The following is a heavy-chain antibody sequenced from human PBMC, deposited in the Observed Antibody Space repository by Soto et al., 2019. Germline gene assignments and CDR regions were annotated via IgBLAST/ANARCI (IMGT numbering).Heavy chain of an antibody. D-gene: IGHD3-22*01. V-gene: IGHV2-70*01. Sequence: SGPTLVNPTQTLTLTCTFSGFSLTTSGMCVSWIRQPPGKALEWLALIDWDNDKYYSTSLKTRLTISKDTSKNQVVLTMTSMDPVDTATYFCARSSVSYYDSSGYRGGIDYWGQGTQVTVSS. CDR3: ARSSVSYYDSSGYRGGIDY. CDR2: IDWDNDK. CDR1: GFSLTTSGMC. J-gene: IGHJ4*02.